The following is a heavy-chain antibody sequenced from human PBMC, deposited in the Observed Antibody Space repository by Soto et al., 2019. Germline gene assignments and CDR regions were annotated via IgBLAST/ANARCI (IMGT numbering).Heavy chain of an antibody. V-gene: IGHV4-39*01. Sequence: QLQLQESGPGLVKPSETLSLTCTVSGGSISSSSYYWGWIRQPPGKGLEWIGSIYYSGSTYYNPSLKSRVTISVDTSKNQFSLKLSSVTAADTAVYYCARHGIGSSWYGSQSFDPWGQGTLVTVSS. CDR3: ARHGIGSSWYGSQSFDP. D-gene: IGHD6-13*01. CDR1: GGSISSSSYY. CDR2: IYYSGST. J-gene: IGHJ5*02.